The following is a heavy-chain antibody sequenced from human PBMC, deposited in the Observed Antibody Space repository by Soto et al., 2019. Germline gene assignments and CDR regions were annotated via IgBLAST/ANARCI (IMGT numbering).Heavy chain of an antibody. CDR1: GYIFVNYG. V-gene: IGHV1-18*01. CDR3: LMVDTFFTPTPQDV. Sequence: QVQLVQSGDEVKKPGASVKVSCKASGYIFVNYGIAWVRQAPGQGLEWMGWISPYTGNTHSATKAQGRLTMTTDTSTSTAYIALGTLPSDDPAVYYCLMVDTFFTPTPQDVWGQATPFTVSS. J-gene: IGHJ6*02. CDR2: ISPYTGNT. D-gene: IGHD5-18*01.